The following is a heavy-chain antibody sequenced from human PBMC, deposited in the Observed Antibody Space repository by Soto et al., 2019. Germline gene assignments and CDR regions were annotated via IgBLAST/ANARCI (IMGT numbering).Heavy chain of an antibody. J-gene: IGHJ4*02. V-gene: IGHV4-4*02. Sequence: QVQLQESGPGLVRPSETLSLTCSVSNGSLSSSRWWSWVRQSPGKRLEWIGEVAENGYIHCIPSLKSRLSTSLDCSRKRFSLRLTSVTAADTALYYCARNHYDGYDFDYWGQGALVTVSS. CDR1: NGSLSSSRW. D-gene: IGHD5-12*01. CDR2: VAENGYI. CDR3: ARNHYDGYDFDY.